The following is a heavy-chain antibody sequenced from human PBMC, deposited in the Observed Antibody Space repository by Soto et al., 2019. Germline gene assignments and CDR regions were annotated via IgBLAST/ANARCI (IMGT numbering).Heavy chain of an antibody. CDR3: ASPWGSFLTGRADALDV. J-gene: IGHJ3*01. D-gene: IGHD3-9*01. Sequence: KASETLSLTCAVSGGSLSSSTWWSWVRQPPGKGLEWIGEIYDNGGTNYSPSLRSRVTPSLDKSKNQFSLTLKSVTAADTGIYYCASPWGSFLTGRADALDVWGHGTMVTVSS. V-gene: IGHV4-4*02. CDR2: IYDNGGT. CDR1: GGSLSSSTW.